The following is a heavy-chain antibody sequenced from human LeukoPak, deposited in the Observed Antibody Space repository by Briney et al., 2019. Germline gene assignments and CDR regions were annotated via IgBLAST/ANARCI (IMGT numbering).Heavy chain of an antibody. J-gene: IGHJ4*02. CDR2: INPSGGST. CDR1: GYTFTSYY. V-gene: IGHV1-46*01. CDR3: ASSQLLYGSGSRHFDY. Sequence: ASVTVSCKASGYTFTSYYMHWVRQAPGQGLEWMGIINPSGGSTSYAQKFQGRVTMTRDTSTSTVYMELSSLRSEDTAVYYCASSQLLYGSGSRHFDYWGQGTLVTVSS. D-gene: IGHD3-10*01.